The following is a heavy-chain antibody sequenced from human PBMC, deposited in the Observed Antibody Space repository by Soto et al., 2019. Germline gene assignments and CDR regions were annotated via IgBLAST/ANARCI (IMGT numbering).Heavy chain of an antibody. J-gene: IGHJ4*02. CDR1: GFTFSNYG. D-gene: IGHD3-10*01. V-gene: IGHV3-33*01. CDR2: FWANGINK. Sequence: PGGSLRLSCTTSGFTFSNYGMHWVRQAPGKGLEWVAVFWANGINKYYAESVKGRFTISRDNAKNSLYLQMNNLRADDTAMYYSARDLGLVRGDLYLDYWGQGAAVTVSS. CDR3: ARDLGLVRGDLYLDY.